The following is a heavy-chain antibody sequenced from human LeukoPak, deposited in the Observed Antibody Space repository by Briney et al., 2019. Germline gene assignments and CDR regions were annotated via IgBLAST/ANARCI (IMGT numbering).Heavy chain of an antibody. Sequence: GGSLRLSCAASGFTVSSNYMNWVRQAPGKGLEWVSVIYGGGNIYYADSVKGRFTISRDNSKNTLYLQMNSLRAEDTAVYYCARDRLLSSWGYYGMDVWGQGTTVTVSS. CDR1: GFTVSSNY. CDR2: IYGGGNI. J-gene: IGHJ6*02. CDR3: ARDRLLSSWGYYGMDV. D-gene: IGHD7-27*01. V-gene: IGHV3-53*05.